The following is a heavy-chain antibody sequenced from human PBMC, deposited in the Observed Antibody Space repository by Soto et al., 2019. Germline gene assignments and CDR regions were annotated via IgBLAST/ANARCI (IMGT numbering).Heavy chain of an antibody. J-gene: IGHJ4*02. CDR1: GDTFSGYP. CDR3: ARDGGFGELKY. CDR2: IIPVIGTT. Sequence: SVKVSCKASGDTFSGYPINWVRQAPGEGLEWMGRIIPVIGTTNDAQRFEGRVTFTADESTNTAYMELRGLLSGDTAVYYCARDGGFGELKYWGPGTLVTVS. V-gene: IGHV1-69*11. D-gene: IGHD3-10*01.